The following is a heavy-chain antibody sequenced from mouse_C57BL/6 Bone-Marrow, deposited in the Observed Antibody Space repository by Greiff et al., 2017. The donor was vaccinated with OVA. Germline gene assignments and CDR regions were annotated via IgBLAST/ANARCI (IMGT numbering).Heavy chain of an antibody. D-gene: IGHD2-3*01. CDR3: ARHEDGYYASYFDY. CDR1: GYAFSSSW. Sequence: QVQLKESGPELVKPGASVKISCKASGYAFSSSWMNWVKQRPGKGLEWIGRIYPGDGDTNYNGQFKGKATLTADKSSSTAYMQLSSLTSEDSAVYFCARHEDGYYASYFDYWGQGTTLTVSS. J-gene: IGHJ2*01. CDR2: IYPGDGDT. V-gene: IGHV1-82*01.